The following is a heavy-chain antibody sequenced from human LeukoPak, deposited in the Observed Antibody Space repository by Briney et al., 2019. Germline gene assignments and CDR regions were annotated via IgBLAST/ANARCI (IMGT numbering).Heavy chain of an antibody. V-gene: IGHV1-18*01. D-gene: IGHD3-22*01. Sequence: ASVKVSCKASGYTFTNYGISWVRQAPGQGLEWMGWISAYNGNTNYAQKLQGRVTMTTDTSTSRAYMELRSLRSDDTAVYYCARSAYYDSSGYHPNWFDPWGQGTLVAVSS. CDR3: ARSAYYDSSGYHPNWFDP. CDR2: ISAYNGNT. CDR1: GYTFTNYG. J-gene: IGHJ5*02.